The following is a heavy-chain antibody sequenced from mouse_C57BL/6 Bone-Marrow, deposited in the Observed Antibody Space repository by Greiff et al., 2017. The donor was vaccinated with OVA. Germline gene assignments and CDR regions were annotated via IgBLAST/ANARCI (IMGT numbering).Heavy chain of an antibody. CDR3: ARALLLRFLYYAMDY. CDR1: GFTFSSYA. CDR2: ISDGGSYT. Sequence: EVQGVESGGGLVKPGGSLKLSCAASGFTFSSYAMSWVRQTPEKRLEWVATISDGGSYTYYPDNVKGRFTISRDNAKNNLYLQMSHLKSEDTAMYYCARALLLRFLYYAMDYWGQGTSVTVSS. D-gene: IGHD1-1*01. V-gene: IGHV5-4*01. J-gene: IGHJ4*01.